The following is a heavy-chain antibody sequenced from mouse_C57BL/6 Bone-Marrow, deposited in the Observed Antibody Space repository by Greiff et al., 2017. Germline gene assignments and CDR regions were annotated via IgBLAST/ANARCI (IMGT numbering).Heavy chain of an antibody. V-gene: IGHV1-55*01. Sequence: VQLQQPGAELVKPGASVKMSCKASGYTFTSYWITWVKQRPGQGLEWIGDIYPGSGSTNYNEKFTSKATLTVDTSSSTAYMQLSSLTSEDSAVYYCARPYYSNDWYFDVWGTGTTVTVSS. CDR1: GYTFTSYW. D-gene: IGHD2-5*01. J-gene: IGHJ1*03. CDR2: IYPGSGST. CDR3: ARPYYSNDWYFDV.